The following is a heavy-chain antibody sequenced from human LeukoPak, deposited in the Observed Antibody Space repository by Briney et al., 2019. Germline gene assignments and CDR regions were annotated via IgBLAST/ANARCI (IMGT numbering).Heavy chain of an antibody. CDR3: ARVRISCSSDTCYKEYYYGMDA. Sequence: PSETLSLTCTVSGGSINGYYWSWIRQPPGKGLEWIGYIYYDGTTNCNPSLKSRVTISVDTSKNQFSLILSSVTAADTAIYYCARVRISCSSDTCYKEYYYGMDAWGQGTTVTVSS. CDR2: IYYDGTT. J-gene: IGHJ6*02. V-gene: IGHV4-59*01. CDR1: GGSINGYY. D-gene: IGHD2-15*01.